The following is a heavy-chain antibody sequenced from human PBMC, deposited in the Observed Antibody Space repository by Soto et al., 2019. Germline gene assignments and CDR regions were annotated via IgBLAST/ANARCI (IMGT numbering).Heavy chain of an antibody. CDR2: IYYSGST. D-gene: IGHD3-10*02. J-gene: IGHJ4*02. CDR1: GGSISSGGYY. Sequence: KSSETLSLTCSVSGGSISSGGYYWSWIRQHPGKGLEWIGYIYYSGSTYYNPSLKSRVTISVDTSKNQFSLKLSSVTAADTAVYYCARAIFGSSGYWGQGTLVTVSS. CDR3: ARAIFGSSGY. V-gene: IGHV4-31*03.